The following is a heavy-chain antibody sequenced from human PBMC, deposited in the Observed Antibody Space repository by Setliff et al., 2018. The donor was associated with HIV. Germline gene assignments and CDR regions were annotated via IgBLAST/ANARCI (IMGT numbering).Heavy chain of an antibody. Sequence: ASETLSLTCTVSGGSISSTYWSWIRQPPGKGLEWIGYIYYTGTTNYNPSFKSRVTISLDTSKTQFSLKLSSVTAADTAVYYCARGQPQGGGTYWSAFDIWGQGTMVT. CDR2: IYYTGTT. V-gene: IGHV4-59*01. J-gene: IGHJ3*02. CDR1: GGSISSTY. CDR3: ARGQPQGGGTYWSAFDI. D-gene: IGHD1-26*01.